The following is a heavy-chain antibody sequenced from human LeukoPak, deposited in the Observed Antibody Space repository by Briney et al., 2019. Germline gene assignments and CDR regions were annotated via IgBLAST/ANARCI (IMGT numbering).Heavy chain of an antibody. J-gene: IGHJ4*02. CDR2: IKQDGSEK. CDR1: GFTFSRYW. D-gene: IGHD6-13*01. V-gene: IGHV3-7*01. CDR3: ARELGGSWYRHFDY. Sequence: GGSLRLSCAASGFTFSRYWMSWVRQAPGKGLEWVANIKQDGSEKYYVDSVKGRFTISRDNAKNSLYLQMNSLRAEDMAVYYCARELGGSWYRHFDYWGQGTLVTVSS.